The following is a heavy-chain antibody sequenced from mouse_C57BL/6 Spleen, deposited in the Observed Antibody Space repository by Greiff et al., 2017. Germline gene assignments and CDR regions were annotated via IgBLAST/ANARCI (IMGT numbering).Heavy chain of an antibody. J-gene: IGHJ1*03. V-gene: IGHV5-16*01. D-gene: IGHD3-1*01. CDR3: ARDRGTPLAWYFAV. Sequence: EVKLMESEGGLVQPGSSMKLSCKASGFTFTDYYMAWVRQVPEKSLECVATINYDGSSSSSLDSLQSRFLISRDNAKNILYLQMSSLKSEDTATYYCARDRGTPLAWYFAVWGTGTTVTVSS. CDR2: INYDGSSS. CDR1: GFTFTDYY.